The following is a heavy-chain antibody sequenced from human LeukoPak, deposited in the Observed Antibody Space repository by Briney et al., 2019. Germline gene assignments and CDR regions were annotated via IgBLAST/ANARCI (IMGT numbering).Heavy chain of an antibody. V-gene: IGHV1-24*01. CDR3: ATDRLEIYALHI. CDR1: GYSLSDLS. D-gene: IGHD1-1*01. CDR2: FEPEEGEHGET. Sequence: ASVKVCCRVSGYSLSDLSIHWVRHVPGKGLEWMGGFEPEEGEHGETIYAQKFEGRLTLTEDTATDTAYMELVSLTSADTAVYYCATDRLEIYALHIWGQGTVVTVSS. J-gene: IGHJ3*02.